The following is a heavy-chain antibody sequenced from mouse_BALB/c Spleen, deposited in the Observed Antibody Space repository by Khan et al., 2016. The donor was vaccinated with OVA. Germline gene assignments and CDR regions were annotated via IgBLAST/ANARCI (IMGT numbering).Heavy chain of an antibody. CDR3: ARGGKFAY. D-gene: IGHD1-1*02. CDR2: ISTYYGDA. V-gene: IGHV1S137*01. CDR1: GYTFTDYA. J-gene: IGHJ3*01. Sequence: QVQLQQSGAELVRPGVSVRISCKGSGYTFTDYAMHWVKQSHPKSLEWIGVISTYYGDADYNQTFKGKATMTVDRSSSTAYMELARLTSEDSAIYDCARGGKFAYWGQGTLVTVSA.